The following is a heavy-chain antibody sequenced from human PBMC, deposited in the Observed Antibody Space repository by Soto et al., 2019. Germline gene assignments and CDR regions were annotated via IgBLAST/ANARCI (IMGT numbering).Heavy chain of an antibody. Sequence: LRLSCAASGFTFSSYEMNWVRQAPGKGLEWVSYISSSGSTIYYTDSVKGRFTISRDNAKNSLYLQMNSLRAEDTAVYYCARERRYDFWGGYYTGYYYYGMDVWGQGTTVTVSS. CDR3: ARERRYDFWGGYYTGYYYYGMDV. CDR1: GFTFSSYE. CDR2: ISSSGSTI. V-gene: IGHV3-48*03. J-gene: IGHJ6*02. D-gene: IGHD3-3*01.